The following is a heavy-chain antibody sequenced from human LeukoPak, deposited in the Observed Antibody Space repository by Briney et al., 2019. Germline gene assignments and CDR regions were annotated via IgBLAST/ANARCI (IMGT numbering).Heavy chain of an antibody. CDR3: ARDHDKVATMEEVVKAYGMDV. D-gene: IGHD5-12*01. Sequence: GGSLRLSCAASGFTFSGYGMHWVRQAPGKGLEWVAVIWYDGSNKYYADSVKGRFTISRDNSKNTLYLQMNSLRAEDTAVYYCARDHDKVATMEEVVKAYGMDVWGQGTTVTVSS. V-gene: IGHV3-33*01. J-gene: IGHJ6*02. CDR2: IWYDGSNK. CDR1: GFTFSGYG.